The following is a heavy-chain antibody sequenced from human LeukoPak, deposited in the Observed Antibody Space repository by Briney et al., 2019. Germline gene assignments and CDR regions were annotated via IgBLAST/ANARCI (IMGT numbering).Heavy chain of an antibody. CDR2: ISSSSSYI. V-gene: IGHV3-21*01. CDR1: GFTFSSYS. D-gene: IGHD5-24*01. CDR3: ARTPLSVEDDYYYGMDV. Sequence: GGSLRLSCAASGFTFSSYSMNWVRQAPGKGLEWVSSISSSSSYIYYADSVKGRFTISRDNSKNTLYLQMNSLRAEDTAVYYCARTPLSVEDDYYYGMDVWGQGTTVTVSS. J-gene: IGHJ6*02.